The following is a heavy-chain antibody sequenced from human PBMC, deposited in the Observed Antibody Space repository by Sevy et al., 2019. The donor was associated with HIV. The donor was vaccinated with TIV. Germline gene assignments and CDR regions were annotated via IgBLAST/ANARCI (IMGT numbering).Heavy chain of an antibody. Sequence: GGSLRLSCAASGFAFTNYYPMHWVRQAPGKGLEWVSLISYDGSDKYYADSVKGRFTISRDNFKNTLYLQMNSLTTEDTAVYYCARPRANYVDHYFFYAMDVWGQGTTVTVSS. V-gene: IGHV3-30-3*01. CDR2: ISYDGSDK. J-gene: IGHJ6*02. D-gene: IGHD4-17*01. CDR3: ARPRANYVDHYFFYAMDV. CDR1: GFAFTNYY.